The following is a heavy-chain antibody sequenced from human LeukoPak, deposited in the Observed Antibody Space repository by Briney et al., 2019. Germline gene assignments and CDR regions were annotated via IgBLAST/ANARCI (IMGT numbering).Heavy chain of an antibody. Sequence: SSETLSLTCTVSGGSISTSNYYWGWIRQPPGKGLEWIGNIFYSGSTYYSPSLRSRVTISVDTSKNQFSLKLSSVTAADTAVYYCARNIVVVPAAIGWFDPWGQGTLVTVSS. V-gene: IGHV4-39*07. J-gene: IGHJ5*02. D-gene: IGHD2-2*01. CDR1: GGSISTSNYY. CDR3: ARNIVVVPAAIGWFDP. CDR2: IFYSGST.